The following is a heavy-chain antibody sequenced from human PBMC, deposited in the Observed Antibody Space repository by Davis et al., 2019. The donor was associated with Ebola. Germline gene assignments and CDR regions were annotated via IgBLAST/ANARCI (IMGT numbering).Heavy chain of an antibody. CDR3: AKGLGYCTSTSCHSLFDD. CDR1: GYTFTTSN. Sequence: ASVKVSCKASGYTFTTSNMHWVRQAPGQGLEWMGIIDPTTGRTTYAQKFQGRVTMTRDTSTTTVYMELSSRRSEDTAVYHCAKGLGYCTSTSCHSLFDDWGQGTLVTVSS. D-gene: IGHD2-2*02. V-gene: IGHV1-46*01. CDR2: IDPTTGRT. J-gene: IGHJ4*02.